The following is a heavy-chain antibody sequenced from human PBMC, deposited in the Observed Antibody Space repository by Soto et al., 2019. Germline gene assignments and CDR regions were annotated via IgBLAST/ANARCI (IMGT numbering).Heavy chain of an antibody. CDR2: ISSSSSTI. D-gene: IGHD4-4*01. Sequence: GSLRLSCAASGFTFSSYSMNWVRQAPGKGLEWVSYISSSSSTIYYADSVKGRFTISRDNSKNTVYLQMDSLRVEDMAVYYCAREAYSKSLGYWGQGT. CDR3: AREAYSKSLGY. J-gene: IGHJ4*02. V-gene: IGHV3-48*01. CDR1: GFTFSSYS.